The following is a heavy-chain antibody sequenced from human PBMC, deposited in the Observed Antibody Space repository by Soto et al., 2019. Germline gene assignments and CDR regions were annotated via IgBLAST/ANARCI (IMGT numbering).Heavy chain of an antibody. Sequence: VQLVQSGAEVKRPGASMKVSCKASGYTFTNYYMHWVRKAPGQGLEWPGWINPNIGGTNYAQNFQGRDTMTRNTSISTAYMELSRLRSDYTAVYYCARREPEPGVWGQGTLVTVSS. J-gene: IGHJ4*02. CDR2: INPNIGGT. D-gene: IGHD1-26*01. CDR3: ARREPEPGV. CDR1: GYTFTNYY. V-gene: IGHV1-2*02.